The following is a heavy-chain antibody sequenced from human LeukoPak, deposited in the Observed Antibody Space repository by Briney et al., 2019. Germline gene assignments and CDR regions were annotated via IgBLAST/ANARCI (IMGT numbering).Heavy chain of an antibody. CDR1: GGTLSRNQ. CDR2: ITPILGIA. D-gene: IGHD3-16*01. CDR3: AGGPHMSTTIWGWFDP. J-gene: IGHJ5*02. Sequence: SVKVSCKTSGGTLSRNQINWVRQAPGQGLEWMGRITPILGIAKYAQKFQGRVSITADNSGTTGYLELTGLTSDDTAVYYCAGGPHMSTTIWGWFDPWGQGTQVTVSS. V-gene: IGHV1-69*04.